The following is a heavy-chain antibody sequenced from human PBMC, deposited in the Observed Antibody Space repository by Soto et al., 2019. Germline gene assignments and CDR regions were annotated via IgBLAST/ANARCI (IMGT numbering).Heavy chain of an antibody. CDR1: GYRFTSYG. CDR3: ASEKTGDGNTSWVKDYYFYGLDV. Sequence: QVQLVQSGAEVKKPGASVKVSCKASGYRFTSYGFSWIRQAPGQGLEWMAWISAHNGNTNYAQRFQGRVTLTTDTSTSTGYTEMSRLRSDDTAVYYSASEKTGDGNTSWVKDYYFYGLDVWGQGTTLTVSS. V-gene: IGHV1-18*01. D-gene: IGHD6-6*01. CDR2: ISAHNGNT. J-gene: IGHJ6*02.